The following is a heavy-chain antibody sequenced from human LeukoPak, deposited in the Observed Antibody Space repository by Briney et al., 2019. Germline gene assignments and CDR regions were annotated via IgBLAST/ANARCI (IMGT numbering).Heavy chain of an antibody. CDR2: MNPNSGNT. J-gene: IGHJ6*02. CDR1: GYTFTSYD. CDR3: ARSYCSSTSCQWYYCGMDV. D-gene: IGHD2-2*01. Sequence: ASVKVSCKASGYTFTSYDINWVRQATGQGLEWMGWMNPNSGNTGYAQKFQGRVTMTRNTSISTAYMELSSLRSEDTAVYYCARSYCSSTSCQWYYCGMDVWGQGTTVTVSS. V-gene: IGHV1-8*01.